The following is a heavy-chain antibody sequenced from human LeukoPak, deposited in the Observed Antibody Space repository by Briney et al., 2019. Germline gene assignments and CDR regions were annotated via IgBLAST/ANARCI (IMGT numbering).Heavy chain of an antibody. CDR1: GYTFSGYD. V-gene: IGHV1-2*02. CDR3: AKLRDACLVYFHY. CDR2: INTNSSGT. D-gene: IGHD3-3*02. J-gene: IGHJ4*02. Sequence: GASVKLSCKASGYTFSGYDMHWVRQAPGQGLEWVWSINTNSSGTLYANKLHGRVTITRDTSISTAYMEMSRLRPDDTGAYFCAKLRDACLVYFHYWGQGTLVTVPS.